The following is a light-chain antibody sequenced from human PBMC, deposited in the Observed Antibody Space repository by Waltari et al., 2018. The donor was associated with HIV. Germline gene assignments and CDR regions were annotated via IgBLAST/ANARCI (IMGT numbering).Light chain of an antibody. CDR2: RDN. CDR3: AAWDDILSGWV. CDR1: SANIGNT. V-gene: IGLV1-47*01. J-gene: IGLJ3*02. Sequence: QSVLTQPPSASGTPGQRVTISCSGSSANIGNTVYWYQQLPGTAPTLLVYRDNQRPSGVPDRFSGSRSGTSASLDVSGLRSEDEANYFCAAWDDILSGWVFGGGTKLTVL.